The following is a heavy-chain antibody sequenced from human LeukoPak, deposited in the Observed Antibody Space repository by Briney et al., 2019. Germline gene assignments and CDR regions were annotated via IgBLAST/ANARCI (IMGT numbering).Heavy chain of an antibody. CDR2: ISSSSSTI. CDR1: GFTFSSYS. V-gene: IGHV3-48*04. D-gene: IGHD3-10*01. CDR3: ARDLHYGSRYFQH. J-gene: IGHJ1*01. Sequence: QPGGSLRLSCAASGFTFSSYSMNWVRQAPGKGLEWVSYISSSSSTIYYADSVKGRFTISRDNAKNSLYLQMNSLRAEDTAVYYCARDLHYGSRYFQHWGQGTLVTVSS.